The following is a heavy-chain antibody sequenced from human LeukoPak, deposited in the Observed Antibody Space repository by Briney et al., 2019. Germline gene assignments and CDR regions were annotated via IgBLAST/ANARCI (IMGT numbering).Heavy chain of an antibody. CDR3: ARGRYSSSWYDSYYYYYMDV. CDR2: MNPNSGNT. J-gene: IGHJ6*03. CDR1: GYTFTSYD. Sequence: ASVKVSCKASGYTFTSYDINWVRQATGRGLEWMGWMNPNSGNTGYAQKFQGRVTMTRNTSISTAYMELSSLRSEDTAVYYCARGRYSSSWYDSYYYYYMDVWGKGTTVTVSS. D-gene: IGHD6-13*01. V-gene: IGHV1-8*01.